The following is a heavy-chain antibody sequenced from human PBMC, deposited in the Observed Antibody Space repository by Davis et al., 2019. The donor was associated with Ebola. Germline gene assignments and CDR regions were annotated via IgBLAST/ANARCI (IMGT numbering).Heavy chain of an antibody. J-gene: IGHJ6*02. V-gene: IGHV3-23*01. CDR3: AKVETSSSWFYYYYYGMDV. D-gene: IGHD6-13*01. Sequence: GESLKISCAAPGFTFSSYAMSWVRQAPGKGLEWVSAISGSGGSTYYADSVKGRFTISGDNSKNTLYLQMNSLRAEDTAVYYCAKVETSSSWFYYYYYGMDVWGQGTTVTVSS. CDR2: ISGSGGST. CDR1: GFTFSSYA.